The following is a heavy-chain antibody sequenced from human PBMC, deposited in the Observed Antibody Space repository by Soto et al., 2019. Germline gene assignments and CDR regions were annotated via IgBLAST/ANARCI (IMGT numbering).Heavy chain of an antibody. D-gene: IGHD5-18*01. CDR1: GGSIGNGLYY. CDR2: TFNGES. CDR3: ARDLKGYSFGPGWFDP. V-gene: IGHV4-31*03. Sequence: SETLSLTCTVSGGSIGNGLYYWSWIRQYPGKGLEWIGHTFNGESSYNPSLKSRVAISMDTSKNQLSLKLSFVTAADTAIYFCARDLKGYSFGPGWFDPWGQGTLVTVSS. J-gene: IGHJ5*02.